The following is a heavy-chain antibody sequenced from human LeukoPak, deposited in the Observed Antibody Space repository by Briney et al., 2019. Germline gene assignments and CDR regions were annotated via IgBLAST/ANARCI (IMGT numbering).Heavy chain of an antibody. CDR2: MNPNSGNT. D-gene: IGHD3-9*01. V-gene: IGHV1-8*01. Sequence: PLASVKVSCKASGYTFTSYYINWVRQATGQGPEWMGWMNPNSGNTDYAQRFQGRVTMTTDTSTSTAYMELRSLRSDDTAVYYCARSWLRAFDIWGQGTMVTVSS. J-gene: IGHJ3*02. CDR3: ARSWLRAFDI. CDR1: GYTFTSYY.